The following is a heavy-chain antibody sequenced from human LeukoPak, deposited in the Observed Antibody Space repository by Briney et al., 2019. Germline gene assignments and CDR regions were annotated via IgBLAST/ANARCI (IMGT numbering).Heavy chain of an antibody. CDR1: GYSISSGYY. J-gene: IGHJ5*02. D-gene: IGHD3-3*01. V-gene: IGHV4-38-2*01. CDR3: ARHGTIFGVVMGDWFDP. CDR2: IYHSGST. Sequence: PSETLSLTCAVSGYSISSGYYWGWIRQPPGKGPEWIGSIYHSGSTYYNPSLKSRVTISVDTSKNQFSLKLSSVTAADTAVYYCARHGTIFGVVMGDWFDPWGQGTLVTVSS.